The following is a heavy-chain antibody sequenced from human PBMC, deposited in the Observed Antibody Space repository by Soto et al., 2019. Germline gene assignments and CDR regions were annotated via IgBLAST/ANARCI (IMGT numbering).Heavy chain of an antibody. V-gene: IGHV1-69*01. CDR1: GGTFSSYA. J-gene: IGHJ2*01. D-gene: IGHD4-17*01. Sequence: QVQLVQSGAEVKKPGSSVKVSCKASGGTFSSYAISWVRQAPGQGLEWMGGIIPIFGTANYAQRFQGRVTITADESTSTAYMELSSLRSEDTAVYYCARCDGATVTTGWYFDLWGRGTLVTVSS. CDR2: IIPIFGTA. CDR3: ARCDGATVTTGWYFDL.